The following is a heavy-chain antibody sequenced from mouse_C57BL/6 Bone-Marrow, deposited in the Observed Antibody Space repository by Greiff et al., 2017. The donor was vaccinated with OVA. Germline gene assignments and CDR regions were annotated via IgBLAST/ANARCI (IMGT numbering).Heavy chain of an antibody. CDR1: GYTFTDYE. CDR2: IDPETGGT. CDR3: ARLRGTTVVATDYAMDY. V-gene: IGHV1-15*01. Sequence: QVQLKESGAELVRPGASVTLSCKASGYTFTDYEMHWVKQTPVHGLEWIGAIDPETGGTAYNQKFKGKAILTADKSSSTAYMELSSLTSEDSAVYYCARLRGTTVVATDYAMDYWGQGTSVTVSS. D-gene: IGHD1-1*01. J-gene: IGHJ4*01.